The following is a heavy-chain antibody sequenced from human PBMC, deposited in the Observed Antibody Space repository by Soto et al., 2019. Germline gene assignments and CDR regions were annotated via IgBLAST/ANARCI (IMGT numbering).Heavy chain of an antibody. D-gene: IGHD6-13*01. V-gene: IGHV3-23*01. J-gene: IGHJ4*02. CDR2: ISGSGGST. CDR3: AKDRWISSSWTFDY. Sequence: GGSLRLSCEVSGFIFSMYSMSWVRQTPGKGLEWVSAISGSGGSTYYADSVKGRFTVSRDNSKNTLYLQMNSLRAEDTAVYYCAKDRWISSSWTFDYWGQGTLVTVSS. CDR1: GFIFSMYS.